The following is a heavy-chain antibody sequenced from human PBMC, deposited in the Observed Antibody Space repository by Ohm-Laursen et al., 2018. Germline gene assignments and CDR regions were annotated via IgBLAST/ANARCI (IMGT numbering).Heavy chain of an antibody. CDR2: IYYSGST. CDR3: ARLPISGLPIDY. V-gene: IGHV4-39*01. Sequence: PGTLSLTCTVSGGSISSSSYYWGWIRQPPGKGLEWIGSIYYSGSTYYNPSLKSRVTISVDTSKNQFSLKLSSVTAADTAVYYCARLPISGLPIDYWGQGTLVTVSS. J-gene: IGHJ4*02. CDR1: GGSISSSSYY. D-gene: IGHD6-19*01.